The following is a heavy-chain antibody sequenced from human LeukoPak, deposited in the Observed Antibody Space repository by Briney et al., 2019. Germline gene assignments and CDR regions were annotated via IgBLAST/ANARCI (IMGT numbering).Heavy chain of an antibody. Sequence: ASVKVSCKASGDTSSSYAISWVRQAPGQGLEWVAGIIPMFGTANYAQKFRGRVTITTDESTATAYMELSSLRSEDTALYYCTRGEGFSPDFLVGDYWGQGTLVTVSS. J-gene: IGHJ4*02. CDR2: IIPMFGTA. CDR1: GDTSSSYA. V-gene: IGHV1-69*05. CDR3: TRGEGFSPDFLVGDY. D-gene: IGHD3-3*01.